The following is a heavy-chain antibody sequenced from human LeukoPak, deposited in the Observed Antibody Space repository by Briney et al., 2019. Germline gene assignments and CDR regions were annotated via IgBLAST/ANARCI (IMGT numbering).Heavy chain of an antibody. CDR2: IIPIFGTA. Sequence: GASVKVCCKASGGTFSRYAISWVRQAPGQGLEWMGGIIPIFGTANYAQKIQGRVTITTDETTSTAYMELSSMRSEDTAVYYCARGPYDSSGYYYGYYYYYMDVWGKGTTVTVSS. J-gene: IGHJ6*03. V-gene: IGHV1-69*05. CDR3: ARGPYDSSGYYYGYYYYYMDV. CDR1: GGTFSRYA. D-gene: IGHD3-22*01.